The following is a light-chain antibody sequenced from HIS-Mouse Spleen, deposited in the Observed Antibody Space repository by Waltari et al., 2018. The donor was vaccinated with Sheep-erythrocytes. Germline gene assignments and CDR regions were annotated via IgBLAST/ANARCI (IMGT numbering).Light chain of an antibody. CDR1: QGIRND. J-gene: IGKJ2*01. CDR2: AAS. Sequence: IQVTPSSSSLSAFVGDRVTITCPASQGIRNDLGWYQQKPGKAPKPLIYAASSLQSGVPSRFSGSGSGTDFTLTISSLQPEDFATYYCLQDYSYPFTFGQGTKLEIK. CDR3: LQDYSYPFT. V-gene: IGKV1-6*01.